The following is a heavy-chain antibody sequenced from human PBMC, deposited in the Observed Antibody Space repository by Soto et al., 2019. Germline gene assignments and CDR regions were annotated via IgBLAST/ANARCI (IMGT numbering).Heavy chain of an antibody. J-gene: IGHJ4*02. V-gene: IGHV1-46*03. CDR2: INPSGGST. CDR1: GYTFTSYY. Sequence: ASVNVSCKASGYTFTSYYMHWVRQAPGQGLEWMGIINPSGGSTSYAQKFQGRVTMTRDTSTNTVYMELSSLRSEDTAVYYCARGDNRDGQHYWGQGTLVTVSS. CDR3: ARGDNRDGQHY.